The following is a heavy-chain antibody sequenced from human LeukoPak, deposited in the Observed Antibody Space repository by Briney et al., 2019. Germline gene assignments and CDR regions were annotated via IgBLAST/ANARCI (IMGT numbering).Heavy chain of an antibody. V-gene: IGHV1-46*01. CDR2: INPSGGST. Sequence: ASVKVSCKASGYTFTSYYMHWVRQAPGQRLEWMGIINPSGGSTSYAQKFQGRVTMTRDTSTSTVYMELSSLRSEDTAVYYCARGTEQLLWLTNDAWGWFDPWGQGTLVTVSS. J-gene: IGHJ5*02. CDR3: ARGTEQLLWLTNDAWGWFDP. D-gene: IGHD3-10*01. CDR1: GYTFTSYY.